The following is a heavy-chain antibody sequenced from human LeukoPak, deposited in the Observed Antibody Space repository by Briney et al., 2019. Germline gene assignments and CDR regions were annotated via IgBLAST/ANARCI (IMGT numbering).Heavy chain of an antibody. J-gene: IGHJ3*02. CDR2: ISAYNGNT. V-gene: IGHV1-18*01. Sequence: GGSLRLSCAASGFTFTSSGISWVRQAPGQGLEGMGWISAYNGNTNSAQKLQGRVTMTTDTSTSTAYIELRSLRSDDTAEYYCAQWFNAFDIWGQGTMVTVSS. CDR3: AQWFNAFDI. CDR1: GFTFTSSG. D-gene: IGHD3-22*01.